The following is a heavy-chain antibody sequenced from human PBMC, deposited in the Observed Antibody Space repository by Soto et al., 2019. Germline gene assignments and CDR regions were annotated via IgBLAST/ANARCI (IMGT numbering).Heavy chain of an antibody. D-gene: IGHD6-19*01. J-gene: IGHJ4*02. Sequence: QVKLVQSGAEEKKPGASVKVSCKTSGYTSTSYGVHWVRQAPGQRLEWMGWINAGNGNTKSSQRFQDRVTITRDTFASTAYMELSSLRSEDTAIYYCATARIQYSSGWFGDSWGQGTLVTVSS. CDR1: GYTSTSYG. CDR3: ATARIQYSSGWFGDS. CDR2: INAGNGNT. V-gene: IGHV1-3*05.